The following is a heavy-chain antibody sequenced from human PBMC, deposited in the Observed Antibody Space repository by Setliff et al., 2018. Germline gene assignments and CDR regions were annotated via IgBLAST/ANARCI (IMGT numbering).Heavy chain of an antibody. J-gene: IGHJ6*03. D-gene: IGHD2-2*01. Sequence: TLSLTCSVSGGSITGHYWSWIRQTPGKGLEWIGYSHYTGSPNYKDPSLASRATISVDSAKNQVSLRLSSVTAADTAVYYCARWMEYYQRDNRGEGGMDVWGKGTTVTVS. CDR1: GGSITGHY. CDR2: SHYTGSP. CDR3: ARWMEYYQRDNRGEGGMDV. V-gene: IGHV4-59*11.